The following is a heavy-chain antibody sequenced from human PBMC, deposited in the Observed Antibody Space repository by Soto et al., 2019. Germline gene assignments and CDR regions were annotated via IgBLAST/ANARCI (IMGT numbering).Heavy chain of an antibody. CDR3: ARGPTYYDFWSGPRYYYGMDV. J-gene: IGHJ6*02. CDR2: IYYSGST. D-gene: IGHD3-3*01. Sequence: NPSETLSLTCTVSGGSISSYYWSWIRQPPGKGLEWIGYIYYSGSTNYNPSLKSRVTISVDTSKNQFSLKLSSVTAADTAVYYCARGPTYYDFWSGPRYYYGMDVWGQGTTVTVSS. V-gene: IGHV4-59*01. CDR1: GGSISSYY.